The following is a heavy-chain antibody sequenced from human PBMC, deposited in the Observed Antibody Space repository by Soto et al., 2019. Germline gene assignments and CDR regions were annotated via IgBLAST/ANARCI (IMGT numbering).Heavy chain of an antibody. CDR3: ARDQLEGNGFDP. CDR2: IYHSGST. D-gene: IGHD1-1*01. V-gene: IGHV4-30-2*01. J-gene: IGHJ5*02. Sequence: QLQLQESGSGLVRPSQTLSLTCAVSGGSISSGGYSWNWIRQPPGKGLEWIGYIYHSGSTLYNPSPKTRIPISVDKSKNQFSLKRTAVTAADTAVYYCARDQLEGNGFDPWGQGTLVTVS. CDR1: GGSISSGGYS.